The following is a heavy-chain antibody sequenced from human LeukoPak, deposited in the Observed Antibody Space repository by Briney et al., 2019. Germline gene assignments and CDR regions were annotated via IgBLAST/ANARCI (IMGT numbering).Heavy chain of an antibody. V-gene: IGHV4-59*08. J-gene: IGHJ4*02. CDR3: ASLGGTYDY. D-gene: IGHD1-26*01. CDR2: IYYTGIT. CDR1: SGSIRGYY. Sequence: SETLSLTCTVSSGSIRGYYWSWIRQPPGRGLEWIGYIYYTGITNSNPPLKSRVTISLDTSKNQVSLRLNSVTAADTAVYYCASLGGTYDYWGQGTLVTVSS.